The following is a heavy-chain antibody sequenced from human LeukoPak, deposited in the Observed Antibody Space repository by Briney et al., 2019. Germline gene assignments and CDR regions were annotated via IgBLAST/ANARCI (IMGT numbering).Heavy chain of an antibody. V-gene: IGHV3-23*01. J-gene: IGHJ2*01. D-gene: IGHD6-13*01. Sequence: GGSLRLSCAASGFTFGSYAMSWVRQAPGKGLEWFSTISGSGGSTYYADSVKGRFTISRDNSKNTVYLQMNSLRVDDTAVYYCAKRIAAAGTNSFFDLWGRGTLVTVSS. CDR1: GFTFGSYA. CDR3: AKRIAAAGTNSFFDL. CDR2: ISGSGGST.